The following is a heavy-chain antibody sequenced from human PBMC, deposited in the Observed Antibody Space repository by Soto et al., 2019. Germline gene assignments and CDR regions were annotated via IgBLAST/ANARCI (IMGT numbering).Heavy chain of an antibody. J-gene: IGHJ4*02. D-gene: IGHD6-13*01. Sequence: QVQLVEPGGGVVQPGRSLRLSCAASGFTFSSYGMHWVRQAPGKGLEWVAVIWYDGSNKYYADSVKGRFTISRDNSKNTLYLQMNSLRAEDTAVYYCARGKGSSTSPFDYWGQGTLVTVSS. CDR1: GFTFSSYG. CDR2: IWYDGSNK. CDR3: ARGKGSSTSPFDY. V-gene: IGHV3-33*01.